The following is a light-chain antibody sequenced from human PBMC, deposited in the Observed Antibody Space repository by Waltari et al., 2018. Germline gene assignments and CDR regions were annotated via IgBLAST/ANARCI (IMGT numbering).Light chain of an antibody. J-gene: IGLJ1*01. CDR1: CSHIVNNT. CDR2: SND. Sequence: HSVLTQPPSVSGAPRQRVTISCSCSCSHIVNNTVTSYHQLPGKAPNLLIYSNDLLPSGVSDRFSGSKSGTSASLAISGLQSEDEADYYCATWDDSLNAYVFGTGTKVTVL. V-gene: IGLV1-36*01. CDR3: ATWDDSLNAYV.